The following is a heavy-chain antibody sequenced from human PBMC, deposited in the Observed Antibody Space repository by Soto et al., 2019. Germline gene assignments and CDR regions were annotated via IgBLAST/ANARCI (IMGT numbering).Heavy chain of an antibody. J-gene: IGHJ6*02. CDR2: IFSNDEK. CDR3: ARICMMSYYYYRMDV. D-gene: IGHD2-8*01. Sequence: SGPTLVNPTETLTLTCTVSGFSLSNARMGVSWIRQPPGKALEWLAHIFSNDEKSYSTSLKSRLTISKDTSKSQVVLTMTNMDPVDTATYYGARICMMSYYYYRMDVWGQGTTVTVSS. V-gene: IGHV2-26*01. CDR1: GFSLSNARMG.